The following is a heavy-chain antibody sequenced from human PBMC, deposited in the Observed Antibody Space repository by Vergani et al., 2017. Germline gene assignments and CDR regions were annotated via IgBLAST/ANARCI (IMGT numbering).Heavy chain of an antibody. Sequence: EVQLVESGGGLVKPGGSLRLSCAASGFPFSTARMSWVRQVPGKGLEWVGRIRSKSDGGTSDYDAPVKGRFTISRDDSKNTLYLQMNGLKSEDTAVYYCTTVGIATPRSDYWGQGTLVTVSS. V-gene: IGHV3-15*01. J-gene: IGHJ4*02. CDR1: GFPFSTAR. D-gene: IGHD6-13*01. CDR2: IRSKSDGGTS. CDR3: TTVGIATPRSDY.